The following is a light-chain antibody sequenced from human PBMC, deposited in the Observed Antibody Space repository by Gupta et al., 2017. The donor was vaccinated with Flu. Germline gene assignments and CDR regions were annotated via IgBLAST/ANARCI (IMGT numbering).Light chain of an antibody. J-gene: IGKJ1*01. CDR2: KAS. V-gene: IGKV1-5*03. CDR3: QQYESYPWT. Sequence: IQMTQSPSTLSASIGDRATITCRASQSISIWMAWYQQKPGKAPNLLIYKASSLESGVPSRFSGSGSGTDFTLTISSVQSDDFATYYCQQYESYPWTFGQGTKVEIK. CDR1: QSISIW.